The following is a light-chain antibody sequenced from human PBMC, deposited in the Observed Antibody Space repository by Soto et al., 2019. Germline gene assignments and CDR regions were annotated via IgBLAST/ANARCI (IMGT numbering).Light chain of an antibody. V-gene: IGKV3-20*01. CDR3: QQYGSARIT. CDR1: QSISSNY. J-gene: IGKJ5*01. Sequence: EIVLTQSPGTLSLSPGEGATLSCRASQSISSNYLAWYQQRPGQAPRLLIYGASSRATGIPDRFSGSGSGTDFTLTISRLEPEDVSVYYCQQYGSARITFGQGTRLEIK. CDR2: GAS.